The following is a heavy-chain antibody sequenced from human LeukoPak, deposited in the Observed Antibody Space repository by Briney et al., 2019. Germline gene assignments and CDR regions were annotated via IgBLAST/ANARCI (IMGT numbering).Heavy chain of an antibody. V-gene: IGHV4-59*08. D-gene: IGHD6-13*01. J-gene: IGHJ4*02. Sequence: SETLSLTCTVSGGSINSYYWSWIRQPPGKGLEWIGYIYYGGSTNYNPSLKSRVTISVGTSKNQFSLKLSSVTAADTAVYYCARGSPMGYFDYWGQGTLVTVSS. CDR3: ARGSPMGYFDY. CDR1: GGSINSYY. CDR2: IYYGGST.